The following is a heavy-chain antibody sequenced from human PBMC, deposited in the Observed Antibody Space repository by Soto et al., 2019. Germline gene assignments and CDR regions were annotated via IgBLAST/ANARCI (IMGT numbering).Heavy chain of an antibody. CDR2: IWYDGNNK. CDR1: GFTFSSYG. J-gene: IGHJ4*02. D-gene: IGHD2-21*01. CDR3: ARGLHSLFDY. Sequence: GGSLRLSCASSGFTFSSYGMHWVRQAPGKGLEWVAVIWYDGNNKYYADSVKGRFTISRDNSNNTLYVQMTSLRAEDTAVYYCARGLHSLFDYWGQGTLVTVSS. V-gene: IGHV3-33*01.